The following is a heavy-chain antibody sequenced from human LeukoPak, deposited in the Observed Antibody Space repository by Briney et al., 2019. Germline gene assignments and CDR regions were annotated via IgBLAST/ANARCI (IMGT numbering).Heavy chain of an antibody. CDR2: IYYSGST. V-gene: IGHV4-59*08. D-gene: IGHD3-10*01. Sequence: SETLSLTCTVSGGSISSYYWSWIRQPPGKGLDWIGYIYYSGSTNYNPSLKSRVTISVDTSKNQFSLKLSSVTAADTAVYYCASFYGSGSSPFDYWGQGTLVTVSS. CDR1: GGSISSYY. CDR3: ASFYGSGSSPFDY. J-gene: IGHJ4*02.